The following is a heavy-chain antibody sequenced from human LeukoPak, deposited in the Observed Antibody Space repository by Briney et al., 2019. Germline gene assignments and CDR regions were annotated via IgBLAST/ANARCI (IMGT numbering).Heavy chain of an antibody. J-gene: IGHJ6*02. CDR2: IYTSGST. CDR1: GGSISSYY. CDR3: ATSGGAAAGYHPDYYYYYGMDV. V-gene: IGHV4-4*07. Sequence: SETLSLTCTVSGGSISSYYWSWIRQPAGKGLEWIGRIYTSGSTNYNPSLKSRVTMSVDTSKNQFSLKLSSVTAADTAVYYCATSGGAAAGYHPDYYYYYGMDVWGQGTTVTVSS. D-gene: IGHD6-13*01.